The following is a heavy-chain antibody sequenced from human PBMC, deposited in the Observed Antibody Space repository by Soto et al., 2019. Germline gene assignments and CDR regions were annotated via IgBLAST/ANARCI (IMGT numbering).Heavy chain of an antibody. V-gene: IGHV1-2*02. CDR1: GYTFTGYY. J-gene: IGHJ4*01. Sequence: QVQLVQSGAEVKKPGASVKVSCKASGYTFTGYYMHWVRQAPGQGLEWMGWINPNSGGTNYAQKCQERVTMTRETSVSIAYMELSRLRSDDTAVYYCAGEHVWGSYRHPGGQLDYWGQGTLVTVSS. CDR3: AGEHVWGSYRHPGGQLDY. CDR2: INPNSGGT. D-gene: IGHD3-16*02.